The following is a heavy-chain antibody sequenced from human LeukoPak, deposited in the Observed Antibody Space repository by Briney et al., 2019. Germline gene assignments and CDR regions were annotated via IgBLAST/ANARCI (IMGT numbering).Heavy chain of an antibody. CDR3: ARGGFDY. V-gene: IGHV1-2*02. J-gene: IGHJ4*02. Sequence: GASVKISCKASGYTFTGYYLHWVRQAPGQGLEWMGWISPNSDDTNYAQKFRGRVNMTRDTSISTAYMELSRLRSDDTAIYYCARGGFDYWGQGTLVTVS. CDR2: ISPNSDDT. CDR1: GYTFTGYY.